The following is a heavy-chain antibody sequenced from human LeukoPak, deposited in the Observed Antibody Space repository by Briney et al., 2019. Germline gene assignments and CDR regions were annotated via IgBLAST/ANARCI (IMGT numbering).Heavy chain of an antibody. CDR1: GGSISSGGYY. V-gene: IGHV4-61*08. J-gene: IGHJ3*02. CDR2: IYYSGST. D-gene: IGHD5-24*01. CDR3: ARDLPEIDAFDI. Sequence: SQTLSLTCTVSGGSISSGGYYWSWIRQHPGKGLEWIGYIYYSGSTNYNPSLKSRVTISVDTSKNQFSLKLSSVTAADTAVYYCARDLPEIDAFDIWGQGTMVTVSS.